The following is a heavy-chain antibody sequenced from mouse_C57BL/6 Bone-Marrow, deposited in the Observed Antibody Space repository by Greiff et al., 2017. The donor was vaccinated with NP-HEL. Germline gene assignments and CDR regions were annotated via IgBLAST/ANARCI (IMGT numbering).Heavy chain of an antibody. CDR3: ARTGYGIYFDY. J-gene: IGHJ2*01. CDR1: GFTFSDYG. Sequence: VQLKESGGGLVKPGGSLKLSCAASGFTFSDYGMHWVRQAPEQGLEWVAYISSGSSTIYYADTVKGRFTISRDNAKNTLFLQMTSLRSEDTAMYYGARTGYGIYFDYWGQGTTLTVSS. V-gene: IGHV5-17*01. CDR2: ISSGSSTI. D-gene: IGHD2-10*02.